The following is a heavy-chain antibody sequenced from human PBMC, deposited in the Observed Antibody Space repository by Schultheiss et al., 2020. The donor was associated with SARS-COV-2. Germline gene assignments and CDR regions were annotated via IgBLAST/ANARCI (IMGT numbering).Heavy chain of an antibody. CDR2: ISHDGSHQ. CDR1: GFSFTTYG. V-gene: IGHV3-30*03. D-gene: IGHD1-26*01. CDR3: ARDGALIVGPGMVL. J-gene: IGHJ4*02. Sequence: GGSLRLSCAASGFSFTTYGMHWVRQAPGKGLEWVAVISHDGSHQYSADSVRGRFTISRDNSKNTLSLQMNSLRAEDTAVYYCARDGALIVGPGMVLWGQGTLVTVSS.